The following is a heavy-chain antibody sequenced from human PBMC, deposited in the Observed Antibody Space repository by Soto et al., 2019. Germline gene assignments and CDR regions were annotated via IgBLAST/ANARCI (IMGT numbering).Heavy chain of an antibody. V-gene: IGHV4-31*03. CDR3: VSDQYFFDSSAYYDY. CDR1: VCSISRGEYY. Sequence: SETLDLTYTVSVCSISRGEYYWSWIRQHPGKGLEWIGYINYSGSTYYNPSLKSRINISVDTSNKQFSLKLSSVTAADTAVYYCVSDQYFFDSSAYYDYWGHGTLVIVSS. J-gene: IGHJ4*01. D-gene: IGHD3-22*01. CDR2: INYSGST.